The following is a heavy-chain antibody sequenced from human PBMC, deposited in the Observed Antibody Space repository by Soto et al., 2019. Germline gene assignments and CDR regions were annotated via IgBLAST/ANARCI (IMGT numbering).Heavy chain of an antibody. J-gene: IGHJ4*02. CDR2: ISYDGSNK. V-gene: IGHV3-30-3*01. CDR1: GFTFSSYA. CDR3: ASSCRDGYYECSDHFDY. D-gene: IGHD3-22*01. Sequence: PGGSLRLSCAASGFTFSSYAMHWVRQAPGKGLEWVAVISYDGSNKYYADSVKGRFTISRDNSKNTLYLQMNSLRAEDTAVYYCASSCRDGYYECSDHFDYWGQGTLVTVSS.